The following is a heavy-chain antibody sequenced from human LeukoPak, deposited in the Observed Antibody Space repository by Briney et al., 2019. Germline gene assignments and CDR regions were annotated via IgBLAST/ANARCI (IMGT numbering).Heavy chain of an antibody. D-gene: IGHD3-22*01. CDR2: IYYSGST. V-gene: IGHV4-39*07. J-gene: IGHJ4*02. Sequence: SETLSLTCTVSGGSISSSSYYWGWIRQPPGKGLEWIGSIYYSGSTYYNPSLKSRVTISVDTSKNQFSLKLSSVTAADTAVCYCAGGASGYYYGLPFDYWGQGTLVTVSS. CDR1: GGSISSSSYY. CDR3: AGGASGYYYGLPFDY.